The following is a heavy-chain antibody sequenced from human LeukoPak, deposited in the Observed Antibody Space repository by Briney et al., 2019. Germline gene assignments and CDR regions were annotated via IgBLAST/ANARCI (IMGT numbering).Heavy chain of an antibody. CDR2: ISGSSDYT. D-gene: IGHD5-24*01. CDR3: ARGRWPYPSMDV. CDR1: GFMFSSYA. J-gene: IGHJ6*02. Sequence: GGSLRLSCAASGFMFSSYAMSWVRQAPGKGLESVSAISGSSDYTFYADSVRGRFTISRDDSKNTAYLQMNSLLTEDTAVYYCARGRWPYPSMDVWGQGTTVTVSS. V-gene: IGHV3-23*01.